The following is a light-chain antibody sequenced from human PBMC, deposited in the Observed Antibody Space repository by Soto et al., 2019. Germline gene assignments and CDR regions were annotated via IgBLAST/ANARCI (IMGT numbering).Light chain of an antibody. CDR1: SSDVGGNNF. CDR3: SSHGGSSKFYV. J-gene: IGLJ1*01. CDR2: EVN. Sequence: QSVRAQPPSASESPGQSVTISCTGTSSDVGGNNFLSWYQQHPGKAPKLIIYEVNKRPSGVPDRFSGSKSGNTASLTVSGLQAEDEADYYCSSHGGSSKFYVFGTGTKVTVL. V-gene: IGLV2-8*01.